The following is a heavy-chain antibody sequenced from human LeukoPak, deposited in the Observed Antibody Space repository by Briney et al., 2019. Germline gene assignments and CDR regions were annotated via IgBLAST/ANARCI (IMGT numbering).Heavy chain of an antibody. CDR3: ARVGGTRRDC. V-gene: IGHV3-21*01. D-gene: IGHD1-1*01. J-gene: IGHJ4*02. CDR2: ITSGSGYI. Sequence: GGSLRLSCAASGFTFSSYTMNWVRQAPGKGLEWVSSITSGSGYIFYADSVKGRFTISRDNAKNSLYLQMNSLRAEDTAVYYCARVGGTRRDCWGQGTLVTVSS. CDR1: GFTFSSYT.